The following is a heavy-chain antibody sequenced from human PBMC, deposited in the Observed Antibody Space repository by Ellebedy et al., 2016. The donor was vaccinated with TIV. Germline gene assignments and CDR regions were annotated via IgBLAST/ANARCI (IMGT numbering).Heavy chain of an antibody. CDR3: ARRSGYSYGSFGY. CDR1: GGSFSGYY. V-gene: IGHV4-34*01. J-gene: IGHJ4*02. D-gene: IGHD5-18*01. Sequence: SETLSLTXAVYGGSFSGYYWSWIRQPPGKGLEWIGEINHSGSTNYNPSLKSRVTISVDTSKNQFSLKLSSVTAADTAVYYCARRSGYSYGSFGYWGQGTLVTVSS. CDR2: INHSGST.